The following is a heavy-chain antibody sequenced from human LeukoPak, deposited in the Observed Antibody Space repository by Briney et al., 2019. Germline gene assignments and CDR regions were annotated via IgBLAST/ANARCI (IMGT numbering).Heavy chain of an antibody. CDR1: GYTFTTYY. CDR3: ARASLIATLPAPLDY. Sequence: ASVKVSCKASGYTFTTYYMHWVRQAPGQGLEWMGTINPRSGSTDYAHNLQGRVTMTRDTSTSTVYMELSSLRSEDTAVYYCARASLIATLPAPLDYWGQGTLVTVSS. J-gene: IGHJ4*02. CDR2: INPRSGST. V-gene: IGHV1-46*04. D-gene: IGHD6-6*01.